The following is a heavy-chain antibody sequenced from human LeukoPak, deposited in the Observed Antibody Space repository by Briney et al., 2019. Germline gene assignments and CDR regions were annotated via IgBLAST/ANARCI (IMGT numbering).Heavy chain of an antibody. CDR2: INHSGST. D-gene: IGHD5-18*01. CDR1: GGSFSGYY. J-gene: IGHJ4*02. V-gene: IGHV4-34*01. CDR3: ARGDSYGEY. Sequence: PSETLSLTCAVYGGSFSGYYWSWIRQPPGKGLEWIGEINHSGSTNYNPSLKSRVTISVDTSKNQFSLKLSSVTAADTAVYYCARGDSYGEYWGQGTLVTVSS.